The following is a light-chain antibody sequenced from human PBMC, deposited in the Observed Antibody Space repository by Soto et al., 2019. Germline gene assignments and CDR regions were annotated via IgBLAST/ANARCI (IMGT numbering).Light chain of an antibody. Sequence: EIALTQSPATLSLSPGDSATLSCRASQSLSSSLAWYQQKPGQPPRLLIYDASNRATGIPARFSGGGSGTDFTLTISSLEPEDFAIYYCQQRSNWLTFGGGTKVDIK. V-gene: IGKV3-11*01. CDR2: DAS. J-gene: IGKJ4*01. CDR1: QSLSSS. CDR3: QQRSNWLT.